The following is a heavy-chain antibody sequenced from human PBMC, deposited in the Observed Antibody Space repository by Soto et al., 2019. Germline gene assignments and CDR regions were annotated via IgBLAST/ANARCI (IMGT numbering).Heavy chain of an antibody. CDR3: ARREIQGPIDY. Sequence: QVQLQESGPGLVKPSDTLSLTCAVSGYSISSSNWWGWIRQPPGKGLEWIGYIYYSGTTYYNPSLKSRVTMAVDTSKIQFSLKLTSVTAVDTAVYYGARREIQGPIDYWGQGTLVTVSS. CDR1: GYSISSSNW. J-gene: IGHJ4*02. CDR2: IYYSGTT. V-gene: IGHV4-28*01. D-gene: IGHD1-26*01.